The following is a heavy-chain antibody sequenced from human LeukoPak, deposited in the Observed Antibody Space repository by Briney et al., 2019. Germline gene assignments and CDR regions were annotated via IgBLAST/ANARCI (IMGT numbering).Heavy chain of an antibody. D-gene: IGHD6-13*01. J-gene: IGHJ6*02. CDR2: IYTSGST. Sequence: SETLSLTCTVSGGSISSYYWSWIRQPAGKGLEWIGRIYTSGSTNYNPSLKSRVTMSVDTSKNQFSLKLSSVTAADTAVYYCARSGPIADTGYYYYGMDVWGQGTTVTVSS. CDR1: GGSISSYY. V-gene: IGHV4-4*07. CDR3: ARSGPIADTGYYYYGMDV.